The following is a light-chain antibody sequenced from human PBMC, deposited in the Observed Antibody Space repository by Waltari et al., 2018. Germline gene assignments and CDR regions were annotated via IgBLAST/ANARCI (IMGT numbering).Light chain of an antibody. J-gene: IGKJ2*03. V-gene: IGKV4-1*01. CDR3: QQYYSIPRS. CDR2: WAS. CDR1: QSVLFSSNNENY. Sequence: DIVMTQSPDSLAVSLGERATINCKSSQSVLFSSNNENYLAWYQHKPGQPPKLLIYWASTRESGVPDRFSGSGSGTDFTLTISSLQAEDVAVYYCQQYYSIPRSFGQGTKLEIK.